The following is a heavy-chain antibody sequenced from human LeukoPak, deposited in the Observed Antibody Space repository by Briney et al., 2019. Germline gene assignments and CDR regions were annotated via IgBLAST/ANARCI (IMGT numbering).Heavy chain of an antibody. V-gene: IGHV3-21*01. J-gene: IGHJ4*02. CDR3: ARDSDVGY. CDR2: ITSSSSYI. Sequence: GGSLRLSCAASGFIVSNNYMSWVRQAPGKGLEWVSSITSSSSYIYYADSVKGRFTISRDNAKNSLYLQMNSLRAEDTAVYYCARDSDVGYWGQGTLVTVSS. CDR1: GFIVSNNY.